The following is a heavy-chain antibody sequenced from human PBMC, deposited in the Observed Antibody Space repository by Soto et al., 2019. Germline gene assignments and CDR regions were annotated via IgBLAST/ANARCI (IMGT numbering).Heavy chain of an antibody. D-gene: IGHD4-17*01. Sequence: GASVKVSCKASGYTFTGYYMHWVRQAPGQGLEWMGWINPNSGGTNYAQKFQGWVTMTRDTSISTAYMELSRLRSDDTAVYYCAREVYGDYGVYAYFDYWGQGTLVTVSS. J-gene: IGHJ4*02. V-gene: IGHV1-2*04. CDR1: GYTFTGYY. CDR2: INPNSGGT. CDR3: AREVYGDYGVYAYFDY.